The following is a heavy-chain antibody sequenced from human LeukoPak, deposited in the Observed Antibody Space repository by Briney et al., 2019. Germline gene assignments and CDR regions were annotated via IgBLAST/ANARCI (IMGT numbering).Heavy chain of an antibody. CDR1: GGSISSSSYY. J-gene: IGHJ4*02. CDR3: ARGSTVTTEHYFYY. CDR2: IYYSGST. D-gene: IGHD4-17*01. Sequence: SETLSLTCTVSGGSISSSSYYWGWIRQPPGKGLEWIGSIYYSGSTYYNPSLKSRVTISVDTSKNQFSLKLSSVTAADTAVYYCARGSTVTTEHYFYYWGQGTLVTVSS. V-gene: IGHV4-39*07.